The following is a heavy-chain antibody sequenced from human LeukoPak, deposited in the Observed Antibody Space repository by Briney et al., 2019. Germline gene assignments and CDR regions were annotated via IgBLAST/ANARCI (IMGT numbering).Heavy chain of an antibody. Sequence: PGRSLRLSCAASGFTFSSYAMHWVRQAPGKGLEWVAVISYDGSNKYYADSVKGRFTISRDNSKNTLYLQMNSLRAEDTAVYYCARDQEWLLLRTFDYWGQGTLVTVSS. J-gene: IGHJ4*02. CDR2: ISYDGSNK. D-gene: IGHD3-22*01. V-gene: IGHV3-30*04. CDR3: ARDQEWLLLRTFDY. CDR1: GFTFSSYA.